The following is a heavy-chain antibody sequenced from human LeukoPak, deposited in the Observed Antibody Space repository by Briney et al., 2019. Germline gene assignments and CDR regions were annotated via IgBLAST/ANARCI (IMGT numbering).Heavy chain of an antibody. V-gene: IGHV4-39*07. CDR1: GGSISSSSYY. CDR2: IYYSGST. J-gene: IGHJ4*02. D-gene: IGHD6-19*01. CDR3: ATGSSGWYYFDY. Sequence: KPSETLSLTCTVSGGSISSSSYYWGWIRQPPGKGLEWIGNIYYSGSTYYNPSLQSRVTISVDTSKNQFSLKLGSVTAADTAVYYCATGSSGWYYFDYWGQGTLVTVSS.